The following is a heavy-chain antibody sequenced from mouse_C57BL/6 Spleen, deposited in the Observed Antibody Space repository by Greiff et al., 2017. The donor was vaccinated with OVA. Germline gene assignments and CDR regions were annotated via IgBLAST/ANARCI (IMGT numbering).Heavy chain of an antibody. CDR1: GFTFSSYT. V-gene: IGHV5-9*01. CDR2: ISGGGGNT. J-gene: IGHJ4*01. D-gene: IGHD1-1*01. CDR3: ARHEDGSSYAMDY. Sequence: EVQRVESGGGLVKPGGSLKLSCAASGFTFSSYTMSWVRQTPEKRLEWVATISGGGGNTYYPDSVKGRFTISRDNAKNTLYLQMSSLRSEDTALYYCARHEDGSSYAMDYWGQGTSVTVSS.